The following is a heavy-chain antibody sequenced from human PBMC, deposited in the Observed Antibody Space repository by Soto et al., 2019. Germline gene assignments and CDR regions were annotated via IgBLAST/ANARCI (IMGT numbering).Heavy chain of an antibody. J-gene: IGHJ6*02. CDR2: INGVGGET. Sequence: DVQLVESGGSLVQPGGSLRLSCAASGFTFTNYWMTWVRQAPGKGLEWVANINGVGGETLYVDSVKGRFTISRDNAQESVFLQMNTLRAEDTAVYYCERDRGSGWHGKDYWGLDVWGQGTTVIVSS. CDR3: ERDRGSGWHGKDYWGLDV. D-gene: IGHD6-19*01. V-gene: IGHV3-7*05. CDR1: GFTFTNYW.